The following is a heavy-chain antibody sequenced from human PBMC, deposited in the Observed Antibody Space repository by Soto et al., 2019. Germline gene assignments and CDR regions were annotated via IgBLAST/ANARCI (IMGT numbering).Heavy chain of an antibody. CDR3: AREEVRGYYWDRDAFDI. Sequence: QVQLVQSGAEVKKPGASVKVSCKASGYTFTSYDLNWVRQATGQGGEWMGWMNPNSGNPGYAQKFQGKVTMTRNTSRSKDYLELSSLRSEDTDVYYCAREEVRGYYWDRDAFDIWGQGTMVTVSS. D-gene: IGHD3-22*01. CDR1: GYTFTSYD. V-gene: IGHV1-8*01. CDR2: MNPNSGNP. J-gene: IGHJ3*02.